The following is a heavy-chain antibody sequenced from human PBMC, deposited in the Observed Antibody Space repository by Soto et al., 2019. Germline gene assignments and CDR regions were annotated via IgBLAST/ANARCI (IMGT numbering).Heavy chain of an antibody. Sequence: PGGSLRLSCEASGFTFSRFAMTWVRQAPGKGLEWVSSVSGDGDSTYYAESVKGRFTISRDNSKNTVYLQLSSLGAEDTAVYFCAKELASVSMVIENRLDPWGLGTIVTVSS. D-gene: IGHD2-21*01. CDR2: VSGDGDST. CDR3: AKELASVSMVIENRLDP. J-gene: IGHJ5*02. CDR1: GFTFSRFA. V-gene: IGHV3-23*01.